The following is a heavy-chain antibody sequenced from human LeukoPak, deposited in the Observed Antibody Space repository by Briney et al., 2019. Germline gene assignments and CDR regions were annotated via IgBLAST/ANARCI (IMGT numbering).Heavy chain of an antibody. CDR3: AKDSSYDSRKKADY. D-gene: IGHD3-22*01. CDR2: IYSGGST. CDR1: EFSVGSNY. Sequence: GGSLRLSCAASEFSVGSNYMTWVRQAPGKGLEWVSLIYSGGSTYYADPVKGRFTISRDNSKNTLYLQMNSLRAEDTAVYYCAKDSSYDSRKKADYWGQGTLVTVSS. V-gene: IGHV3-66*01. J-gene: IGHJ4*02.